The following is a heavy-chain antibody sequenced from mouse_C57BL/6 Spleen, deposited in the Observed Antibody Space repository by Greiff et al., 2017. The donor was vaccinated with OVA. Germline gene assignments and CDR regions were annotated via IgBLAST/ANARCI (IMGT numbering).Heavy chain of an antibody. D-gene: IGHD1-1*02. CDR1: GFTFSDYY. CDR3: ARDYYGFAY. CDR2: INYDGSST. J-gene: IGHJ3*01. Sequence: EVQLQESEGGLVQPGSSMKLSCTASGFTFSDYYMAWVRQVPEKGLEWVANINYDGSSTYYLDSLKSRFIISRDNAKNILYLQMSSLKSEDTATYYCARDYYGFAYWGQGTLVTVSA. V-gene: IGHV5-16*01.